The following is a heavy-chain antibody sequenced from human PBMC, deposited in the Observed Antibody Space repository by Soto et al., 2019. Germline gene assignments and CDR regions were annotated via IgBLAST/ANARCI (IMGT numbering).Heavy chain of an antibody. CDR1: GGTFSSYT. CDR3: ARDYSNYERYYYGMDV. CDR2: IIPILGIA. V-gene: IGHV1-69*04. D-gene: IGHD4-4*01. J-gene: IGHJ6*02. Sequence: GASVKVSCKASGGTFSSYTISWVRQAPGQGLEWMGRIIPILGIANYAQKFQGRVTITADKSTSTAYMELSSLRSEDTAVYYCARDYSNYERYYYGMDVWGQGTTVTVSS.